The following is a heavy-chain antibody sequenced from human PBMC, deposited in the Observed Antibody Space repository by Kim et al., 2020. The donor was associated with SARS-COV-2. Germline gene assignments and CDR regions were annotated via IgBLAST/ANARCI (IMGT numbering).Heavy chain of an antibody. D-gene: IGHD3-3*01. V-gene: IGHV3-23*01. Sequence: GSVKGLFTISRDNSRNTVYLQVNSLRAEDTAVYYCVKDAHHGVVYADFDYWGQGTLLTVSS. CDR3: VKDAHHGVVYADFDY. J-gene: IGHJ4*02.